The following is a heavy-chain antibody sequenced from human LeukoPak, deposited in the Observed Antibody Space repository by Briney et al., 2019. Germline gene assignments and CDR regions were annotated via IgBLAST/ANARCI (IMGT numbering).Heavy chain of an antibody. V-gene: IGHV3-30*18. Sequence: TGRSLRLSCAASGFTFSNYGMHWVRQAPGKGLERVTVISYDGSYKYYADSVKGRFTISRDNSKNTLYLQMNSLRAEDTAVYYCAKEKVVVVPAAILDYWGQGTLVTVSS. CDR1: GFTFSNYG. CDR3: AKEKVVVVPAAILDY. D-gene: IGHD2-2*01. J-gene: IGHJ4*02. CDR2: ISYDGSYK.